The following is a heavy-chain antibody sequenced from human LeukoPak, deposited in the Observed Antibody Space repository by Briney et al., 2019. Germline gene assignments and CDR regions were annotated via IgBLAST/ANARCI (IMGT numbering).Heavy chain of an antibody. CDR2: ISWNSGSI. Sequence: PGGSLRLSCAASGFTFSNNWMSWVRQAPGKGLEWVSGISWNSGSIGYADSVKGRFTISRDNAKNSLYLQMNSLRAEDTALYYCAKDIRGIAVAIDYWGQGTLVTVSS. CDR1: GFTFSNNW. D-gene: IGHD6-19*01. J-gene: IGHJ4*02. V-gene: IGHV3-9*01. CDR3: AKDIRGIAVAIDY.